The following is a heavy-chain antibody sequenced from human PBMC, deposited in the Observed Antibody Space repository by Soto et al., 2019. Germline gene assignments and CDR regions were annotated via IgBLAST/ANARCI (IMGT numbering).Heavy chain of an antibody. D-gene: IGHD6-13*01. CDR2: INHSGST. J-gene: IGHJ4*02. CDR1: GGSFSGYY. CDR3: ARGIAAASDY. V-gene: IGHV4-34*01. Sequence: PSETLSLTCAVYGGSFSGYYWSWIRQPPGKGLEWIGEINHSGSTNYNPSLKSRVTISVDTSKNQFSLKLSSVTAADTAVYYCARGIAAASDYWGQGTLVTVSS.